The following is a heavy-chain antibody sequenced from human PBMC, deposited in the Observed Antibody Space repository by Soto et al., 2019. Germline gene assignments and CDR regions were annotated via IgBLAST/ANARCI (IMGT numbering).Heavy chain of an antibody. Sequence: EVQLLESGGGLVQPGGSLRLSCAASGFTFSSFAMNWVRQAPGKGLEWVSAISGSTGTTYYADSVKGRFTISRDNPKNTLYLQMNSLRAEDTAVYYCAKDHLGYTSGWRSYFDYWGQGTLVTVSS. CDR3: AKDHLGYTSGWRSYFDY. J-gene: IGHJ4*02. D-gene: IGHD6-19*01. CDR2: ISGSTGTT. V-gene: IGHV3-23*01. CDR1: GFTFSSFA.